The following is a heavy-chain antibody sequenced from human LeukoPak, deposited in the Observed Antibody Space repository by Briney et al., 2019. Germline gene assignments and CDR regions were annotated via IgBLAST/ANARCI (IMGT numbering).Heavy chain of an antibody. CDR1: GFTFSSYE. V-gene: IGHV3-48*03. D-gene: IGHD4-17*01. CDR2: ISSGGSTI. CDR3: AKLGARTVTTSLDY. J-gene: IGHJ4*02. Sequence: PGGSLRLSCAASGFTFSSYEMNWVRQAPGKGLEWVSYISSGGSTIYYADSVKGRFTISRDNAKNSLYLQMNSLRAEDTAVYYCAKLGARTVTTSLDYWGQGTLVTVSS.